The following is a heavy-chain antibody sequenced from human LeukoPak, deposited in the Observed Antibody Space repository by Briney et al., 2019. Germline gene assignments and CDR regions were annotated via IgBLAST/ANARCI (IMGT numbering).Heavy chain of an antibody. CDR2: IYHSGST. J-gene: IGHJ3*02. CDR3: ALLTYYDFWSGPEDI. CDR1: GGSISSGGYS. Sequence: SETLSLTCAVSGGSISSGGYSWSWIRQPPGKGLEWIGYIYHSGSTYYNPSLKSRVTISVDRSKNQSSLKLSSVTAADTAVYYCALLTYYDFWSGPEDIWGQGTMVTVSS. D-gene: IGHD3-3*01. V-gene: IGHV4-30-2*01.